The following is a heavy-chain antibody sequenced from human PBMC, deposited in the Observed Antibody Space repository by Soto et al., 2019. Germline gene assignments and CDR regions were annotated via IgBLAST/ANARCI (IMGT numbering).Heavy chain of an antibody. CDR1: GFTFSSYG. CDR3: ARSPYSGSYLADFDY. D-gene: IGHD1-26*01. Sequence: QVQLVESGGGVVQPGRSLRLSCAATGFTFSSYGMHWVRQAPGKGLEWVAVISYDGSNKYYADSVKGRFTISRDNSQNALYLQMNSLRAEDTAVYYCARSPYSGSYLADFDYWGQGTLVTVSS. CDR2: ISYDGSNK. V-gene: IGHV3-30*03. J-gene: IGHJ4*02.